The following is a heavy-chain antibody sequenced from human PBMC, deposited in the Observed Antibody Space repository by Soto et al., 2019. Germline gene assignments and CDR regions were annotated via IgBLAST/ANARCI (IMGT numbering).Heavy chain of an antibody. CDR2: ISYDGSNK. D-gene: IGHD3-9*01. Sequence: GGSLRLSCAASGFTFSSYGMHWVRQAPGKGLEWVAVISYDGSNKYYADSVKGRFTISRDNSKNTLYLQMNSLRAEDTAVYYCAKGTWFPDYWGQGTLVTVSS. V-gene: IGHV3-30*18. CDR3: AKGTWFPDY. J-gene: IGHJ4*02. CDR1: GFTFSSYG.